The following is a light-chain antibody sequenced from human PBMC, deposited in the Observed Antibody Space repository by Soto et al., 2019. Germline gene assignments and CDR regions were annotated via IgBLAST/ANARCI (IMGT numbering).Light chain of an antibody. CDR3: ETWDSSLNVVV. V-gene: IGLV1-51*01. J-gene: IGLJ2*01. Sequence: QSVLTQPPSVSAAPGQKVTISCSGSSSNIGKNYVSWYQQVPGAAPKLLIYYNNNRPSGIPDRFSGSKSGTSATLGITGLQTGDEAHYYCETWDSSLNVVVFGGGTQLTVL. CDR1: SSNIGKNY. CDR2: YNN.